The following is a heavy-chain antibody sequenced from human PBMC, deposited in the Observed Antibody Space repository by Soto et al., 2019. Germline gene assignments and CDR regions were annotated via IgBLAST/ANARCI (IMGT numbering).Heavy chain of an antibody. CDR1: GGSISSGDYD. J-gene: IGHJ4*02. Sequence: QVQLQESGPGLVEPSQTLSLTCTVSGGSISSGDYDWSWIRQPPGKDLEWIGPIYNSGNTYSNPSLKRRGTISVDTSKNQCSRKLSSVPAADTAVYYCARGPSGDKVDYWGQGTLVTVSS. CDR2: IYNSGNT. CDR3: ARGPSGDKVDY. D-gene: IGHD1-26*01. V-gene: IGHV4-30-4*01.